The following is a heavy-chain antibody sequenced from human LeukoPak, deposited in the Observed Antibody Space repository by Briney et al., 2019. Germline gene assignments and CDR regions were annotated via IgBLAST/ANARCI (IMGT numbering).Heavy chain of an antibody. D-gene: IGHD2-21*01. CDR3: ARDNGGDRSGALDI. CDR1: GGTFSSYA. Sequence: SVKVSCKASGGTFSSYAISWVRRAPGQGLEWMGGIIPIFGTANYAQKFQGRVTITTDESTSTAYMELSSLRSEDTAVYYCARDNGGDRSGALDIWGQGTMVTVSS. J-gene: IGHJ3*02. V-gene: IGHV1-69*05. CDR2: IIPIFGTA.